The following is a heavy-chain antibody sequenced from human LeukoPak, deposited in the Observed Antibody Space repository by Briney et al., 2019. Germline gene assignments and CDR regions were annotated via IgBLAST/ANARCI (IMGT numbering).Heavy chain of an antibody. CDR3: ARDQVSMILVQPTTWFFDL. V-gene: IGHV3-7*01. D-gene: IGHD3-22*01. Sequence: QAGGSLRLSCAASGFTFSNYWMSWVRQAPGKGLEWLANINQDGSEIYYVDSAKGRFTISRDNGKNSLYLQINSLRADDTAVYYCARDQVSMILVQPTTWFFDLWGRGTLVTVSS. CDR2: INQDGSEI. CDR1: GFTFSNYW. J-gene: IGHJ2*01.